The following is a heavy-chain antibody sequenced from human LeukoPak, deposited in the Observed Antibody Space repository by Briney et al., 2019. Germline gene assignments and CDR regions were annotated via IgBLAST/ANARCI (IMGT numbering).Heavy chain of an antibody. Sequence: GRSLRLSCTASGFTFGDYAMSWFRQAPGKGLEWVGFIRSKAYGGTTEYAASVKGRFTISRDDSKSIAYLQMNSLKTEDTAVYYCTRDGSGYYDSSGYYPHGMDVWGQGTTVTVSS. J-gene: IGHJ6*02. CDR2: IRSKAYGGTT. CDR1: GFTFGDYA. V-gene: IGHV3-49*03. CDR3: TRDGSGYYDSSGYYPHGMDV. D-gene: IGHD3-22*01.